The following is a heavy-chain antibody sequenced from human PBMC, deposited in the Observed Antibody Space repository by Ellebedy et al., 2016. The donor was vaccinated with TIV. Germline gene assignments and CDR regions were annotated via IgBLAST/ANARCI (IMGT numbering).Heavy chain of an antibody. CDR3: ARGCSSTSCQIDY. V-gene: IGHV4-34*01. D-gene: IGHD2-2*01. CDR1: GGSFSGYY. Sequence: MPSETLSLTCAVYGGSFSGYYWSWIRQPPGKGLEWIGEINHSGSTNYNPSLKSRVTISVDTSKNQFSLKLSSVTAADTAVYYCARGCSSTSCQIDYWGQGTLVTVSS. J-gene: IGHJ4*02. CDR2: INHSGST.